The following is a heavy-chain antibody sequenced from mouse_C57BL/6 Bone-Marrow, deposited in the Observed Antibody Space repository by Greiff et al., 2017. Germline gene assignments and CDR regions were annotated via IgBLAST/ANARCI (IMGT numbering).Heavy chain of an antibody. CDR2: IDPSDSYT. Sequence: QVQLQQPGAELVKPGASVKLSCKASGYTFTSYWMQWVKQRPGQGLEWIGEIDPSDSYTNYNQKFKGKATLTVDKPSSTAYMQLSSLTSEDSAVYYCARGDYWGQGTTLTVSS. CDR3: ARGDY. V-gene: IGHV1-50*01. J-gene: IGHJ2*01. CDR1: GYTFTSYW.